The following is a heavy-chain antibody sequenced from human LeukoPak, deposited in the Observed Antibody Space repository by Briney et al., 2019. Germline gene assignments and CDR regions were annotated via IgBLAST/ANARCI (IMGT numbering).Heavy chain of an antibody. CDR3: ARGGGILNWFDP. CDR2: IYHSGST. CDR1: GGSISRYG. D-gene: IGHD3-16*01. Sequence: PSETLSLTCTVSGGSISRYGWSWIRQPPGKGLEWIGYIYHSGSTNYNPSLKSRVTISVDTSKSQFSLRLKSVTAADTAVYYCARGGGILNWFDPWGQGTLVTISS. V-gene: IGHV4-59*01. J-gene: IGHJ5*02.